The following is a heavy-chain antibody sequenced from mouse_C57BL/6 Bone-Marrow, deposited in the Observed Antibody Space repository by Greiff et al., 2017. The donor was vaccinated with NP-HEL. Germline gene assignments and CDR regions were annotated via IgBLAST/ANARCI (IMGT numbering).Heavy chain of an antibody. CDR1: GYTFTDYY. D-gene: IGHD1-1*01. Sequence: QVQLQQSGPELVKPGASVKISCKASGYTFTDYYINWVKQRPGQGLEWIGWIFPGSGSTYYNEKFKGKATLTVDNSSSTAYMLLSSLTSEDSAVYFCAREGYGSSPRYFDVWGTGTTVTVSS. CDR3: AREGYGSSPRYFDV. CDR2: IFPGSGST. V-gene: IGHV1-75*01. J-gene: IGHJ1*03.